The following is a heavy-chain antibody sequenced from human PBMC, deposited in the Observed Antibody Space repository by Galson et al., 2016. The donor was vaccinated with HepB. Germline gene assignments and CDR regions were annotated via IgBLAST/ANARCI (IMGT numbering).Heavy chain of an antibody. CDR3: AKCRSSDSTSCPNY. CDR1: GFTFIIYA. J-gene: IGHJ4*02. V-gene: IGHV3-23*01. Sequence: SLRLSCAASGFTFIIYAMTWVRQAPGKGLEWVSSISGSGGSTYYADSVKGRFTISRDNSKNTLYLQMNSLRAEDTALYFCAKCRSSDSTSCPNYWGQGTLVTVSS. CDR2: ISGSGGST. D-gene: IGHD2-2*01.